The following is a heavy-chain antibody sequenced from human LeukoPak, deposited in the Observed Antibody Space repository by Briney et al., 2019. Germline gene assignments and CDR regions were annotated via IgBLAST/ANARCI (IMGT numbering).Heavy chain of an antibody. CDR3: ARESRATVTFVSPYYYGMDV. D-gene: IGHD4-17*01. J-gene: IGHJ6*02. CDR2: INPNSGGT. CDR1: GYTFTGYY. Sequence: GASVKVSCKASGYTFTGYYMHWVRQAPGQGLEWMGWINPNSGGTNYAQKFQGWVTMTRDTSISTAYMELSRLRSDDTAVYYCARESRATVTFVSPYYYGMDVWGQGTTVTVSS. V-gene: IGHV1-2*04.